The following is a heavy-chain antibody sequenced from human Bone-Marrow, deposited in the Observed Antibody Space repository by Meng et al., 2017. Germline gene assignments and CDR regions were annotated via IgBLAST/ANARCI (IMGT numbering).Heavy chain of an antibody. V-gene: IGHV4-39*07. D-gene: IGHD4-17*01. CDR1: GGSISSSSYY. CDR3: ARDSGYGDSDDAFDI. Sequence: SETLSLTCTVSGGSISSSSYYWGWIRQPPGKGLEWIGSIYYSGSTNYNPSLKSRVTISVDTSKNQFSLKLSSVTAADTAVYYCARDSGYGDSDDAFDIWGQGTMVTVSS. J-gene: IGHJ3*02. CDR2: IYYSGST.